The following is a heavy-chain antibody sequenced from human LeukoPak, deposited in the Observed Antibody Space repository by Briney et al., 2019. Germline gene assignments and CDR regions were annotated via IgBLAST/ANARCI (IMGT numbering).Heavy chain of an antibody. D-gene: IGHD3-10*01. Sequence: SETLSLTCTGSGGSISSYYWSWIRQPAGKGLEWIGRIYSSGSTNYNPSLKSRVTISVDTSKNQYSLNLRSVTAADTPGSYFARDSGYGSGSYHGYWGQGTVVTVSS. V-gene: IGHV4-4*07. CDR2: IYSSGST. CDR3: ARDSGYGSGSYHGY. J-gene: IGHJ4*02. CDR1: GGSISSYY.